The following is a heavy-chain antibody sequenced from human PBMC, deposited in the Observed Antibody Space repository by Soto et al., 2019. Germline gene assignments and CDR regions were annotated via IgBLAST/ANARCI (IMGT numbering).Heavy chain of an antibody. CDR1: GGSIGGYY. D-gene: IGHD4-17*01. Sequence: SETLSLTCTVSGGSIGGYYWNWIRQPPGKGPEWIGYIYYSGSTNYNPSLKSRVTISVDTSKNQFSLKLTSVTAADTAVYYCASGGGHGDYFDSWGQGTLVTVSS. CDR3: ASGGGHGDYFDS. V-gene: IGHV4-59*08. CDR2: IYYSGST. J-gene: IGHJ4*02.